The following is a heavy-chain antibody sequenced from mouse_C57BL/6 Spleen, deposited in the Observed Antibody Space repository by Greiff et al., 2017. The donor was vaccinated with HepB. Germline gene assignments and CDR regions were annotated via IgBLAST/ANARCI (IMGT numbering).Heavy chain of an antibody. CDR3: ARKGMITTVYYYAMDY. J-gene: IGHJ4*01. CDR2: IDPSDSYT. V-gene: IGHV1-50*01. Sequence: QVQLQQPGAELVKPGASVKLSCKASGYTFTSYWMQWVKQRPGQGLEWIGEIDPSDSYTNYNQKFKGKATLTVDTSSRTAYMQLSSLTSEDSAVYYCARKGMITTVYYYAMDYWGQGTSVTVSS. CDR1: GYTFTSYW. D-gene: IGHD2-4*01.